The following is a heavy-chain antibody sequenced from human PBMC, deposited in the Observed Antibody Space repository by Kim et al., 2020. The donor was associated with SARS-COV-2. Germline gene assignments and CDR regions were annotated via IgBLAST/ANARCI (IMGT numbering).Heavy chain of an antibody. CDR1: GFTFSDYY. CDR2: ISSSGSTI. V-gene: IGHV3-11*01. D-gene: IGHD6-19*01. CDR3: ARDQVLVAGRAPGGVDYYYYYGMDV. Sequence: GGSLRLSCAASGFTFSDYYMSWIRQAPGKGLEWVSYISSSGSTIYYADSVKGRFTISRDNAKNSLYLQMNSLRAEDTAVYYCARDQVLVAGRAPGGVDYYYYYGMDVWGQGTTVTVSS. J-gene: IGHJ6*02.